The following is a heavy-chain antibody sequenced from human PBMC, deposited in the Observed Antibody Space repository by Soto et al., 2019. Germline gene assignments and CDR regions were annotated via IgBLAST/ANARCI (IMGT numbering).Heavy chain of an antibody. CDR3: ARDRRDYYGSGSYPRPFDY. Sequence: QVQLVQSGAEVKKPGSSVKVSCKASGGTFSSYAISWVRQAPGQGLEWMGGIIPIFGTANYAQKFKGRVTITADESTSTAYMELSSLRSEDTAVYYCARDRRDYYGSGSYPRPFDYWGQGTLVTVSS. V-gene: IGHV1-69*12. J-gene: IGHJ4*02. CDR1: GGTFSSYA. CDR2: IIPIFGTA. D-gene: IGHD3-10*01.